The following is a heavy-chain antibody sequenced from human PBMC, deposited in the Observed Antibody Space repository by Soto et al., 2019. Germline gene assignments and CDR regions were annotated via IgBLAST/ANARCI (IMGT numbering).Heavy chain of an antibody. J-gene: IGHJ4*02. D-gene: IGHD3-22*01. CDR3: ARAPMVITRSYFDQ. V-gene: IGHV4-59*01. CDR2: IYSSGTT. Sequence: PSETLSLTCTVSDGSISGFYWSWSRQPPGKGLGWIAYIYSSGTTNHNPSLKSRVTLSVDTSKHQSSLKLTSVTAADSAVYYCARAPMVITRSYFDQWGQGTPVTVS. CDR1: DGSISGFY.